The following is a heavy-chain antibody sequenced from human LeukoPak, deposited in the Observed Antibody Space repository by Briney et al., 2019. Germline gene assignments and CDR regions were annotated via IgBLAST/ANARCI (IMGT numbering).Heavy chain of an antibody. CDR1: GYTFTSYG. CDR2: ISAYNGNT. Sequence: GASVKVSCKASGYTFTSYGISWVRQAPGQGLEWMGWISAYNGNTNYAQKLQGRVTMTTDTSTSTAYMELRSLRSDDTAVYYCAREETYSSGWYWYYYYGMDVWGQGTTVTVSS. D-gene: IGHD6-19*01. V-gene: IGHV1-18*01. J-gene: IGHJ6*02. CDR3: AREETYSSGWYWYYYYGMDV.